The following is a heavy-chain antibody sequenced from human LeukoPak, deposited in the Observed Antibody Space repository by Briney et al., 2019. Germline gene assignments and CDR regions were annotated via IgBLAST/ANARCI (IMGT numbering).Heavy chain of an antibody. CDR2: IYYRGTT. CDR3: ARGPPRTGRERYFDY. V-gene: IGHV4-59*01. Sequence: SETLSLTCTVSGGSTSDYDWNWIRQPPGKGLEGVGYIYYRGTTNYNPSLNSRVTISLDSSKNQFSLRLNSVTAADTAVYYCARGPPRTGRERYFDYWGQGTLVSVSS. CDR1: GGSTSDYD. D-gene: IGHD1-1*01. J-gene: IGHJ4*02.